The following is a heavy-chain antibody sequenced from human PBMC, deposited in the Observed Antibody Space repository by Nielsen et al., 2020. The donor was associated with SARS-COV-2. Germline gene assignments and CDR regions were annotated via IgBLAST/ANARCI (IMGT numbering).Heavy chain of an antibody. V-gene: IGHV4-4*01. D-gene: IGHD2-8*02. CDR1: GASISSNVW. CDR2: ISHPVDT. Sequence: SETLSPTCGVSGASISSNVWWSSVRQPQGQGLEWIGEISHPVDTNYKPSLKSRVTMSVAKSKHQFSLRRSSVTAADTAIYCRARRNTVVVPSPVLGLGAWFSCYYMDVGGKGTTVTVSS. J-gene: IGHJ6*03. CDR3: ARRNTVVVPSPVLGLGAWFSCYYMDV.